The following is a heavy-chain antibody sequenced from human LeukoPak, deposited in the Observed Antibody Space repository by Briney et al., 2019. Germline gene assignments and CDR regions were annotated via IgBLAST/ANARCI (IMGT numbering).Heavy chain of an antibody. CDR2: IYTSGST. J-gene: IGHJ5*02. Sequence: SETLSLTCTVSGGSFSIYYWTWIRQPAGKGLEWIGRIYTSGSTNYNPSLKSRVTMSVDTSKNQFSLKLSSVTAADTAVYYCARDTLLGFDPWGQGILVTVSS. CDR1: GGSFSIYY. CDR3: ARDTLLGFDP. V-gene: IGHV4-4*07.